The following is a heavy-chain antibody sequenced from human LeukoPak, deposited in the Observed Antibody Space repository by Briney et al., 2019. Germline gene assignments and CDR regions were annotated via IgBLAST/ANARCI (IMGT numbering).Heavy chain of an antibody. V-gene: IGHV1-8*01. CDR2: MNPNSGNT. D-gene: IGHD6-6*01. CDR1: GYTFTSYD. CDR3: ARGATSIAATPGTSGYYYYYYYMDV. Sequence: ASVKVSCKASGYTFTSYDINWVRQATGQGLEWMGWMNPNSGNTGYARKFQGRVTMTRNTSISTAYMELSSLRSEDTAVYYCARGATSIAATPGTSGYYYYYYYMDVWGKGTTVTVSS. J-gene: IGHJ6*03.